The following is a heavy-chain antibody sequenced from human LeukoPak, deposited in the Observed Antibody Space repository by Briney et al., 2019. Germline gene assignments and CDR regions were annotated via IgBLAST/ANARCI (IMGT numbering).Heavy chain of an antibody. V-gene: IGHV3-30*02. CDR1: GFTFSYYG. Sequence: GGSLRLSCAASGFTFSYYGMHWVRQAPDKGLEWVAFLQKDGSDIHYADSVEGRFTISRDNSKNTLYLQMNSLRPEDTAVYYCARGIPDDSSGLSWFDPWGQGTLVTVSS. D-gene: IGHD3-22*01. J-gene: IGHJ5*02. CDR2: LQKDGSDI. CDR3: ARGIPDDSSGLSWFDP.